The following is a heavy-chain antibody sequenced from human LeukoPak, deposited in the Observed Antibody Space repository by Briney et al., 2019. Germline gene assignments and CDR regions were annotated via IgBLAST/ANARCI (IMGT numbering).Heavy chain of an antibody. J-gene: IGHJ4*02. CDR3: ALTPRSSTSCYAAGYSYGRTRACFFDY. CDR1: GYTFTSYD. CDR2: MNPNSGNT. D-gene: IGHD2-2*01. V-gene: IGHV1-8*01. Sequence: ASVKVSCKASGYTFTSYDINWVRQATGQGLEWMGWMNPNSGNTGYAQKFQGRVTMTRNTSISTAYMELSSLRSEDTAVYYCALTPRSSTSCYAAGYSYGRTRACFFDYWGQGTLVTVSS.